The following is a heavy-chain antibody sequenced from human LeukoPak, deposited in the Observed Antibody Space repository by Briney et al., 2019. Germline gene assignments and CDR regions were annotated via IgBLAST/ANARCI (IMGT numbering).Heavy chain of an antibody. Sequence: PGGSLRLSCAASGFTFSSYAMHWVRQAPGKGLEWVAVISYDGSNKYYADSVKGRFTISRDNSKNTLYLQMNSLRAEDTAVYYCAREYYDILTGYYKGDYWGQGTLVTVSS. CDR1: GFTFSSYA. CDR2: ISYDGSNK. J-gene: IGHJ4*02. CDR3: AREYYDILTGYYKGDY. D-gene: IGHD3-9*01. V-gene: IGHV3-30-3*01.